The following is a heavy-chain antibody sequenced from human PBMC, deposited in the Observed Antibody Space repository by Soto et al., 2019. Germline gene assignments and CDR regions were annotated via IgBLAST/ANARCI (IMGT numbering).Heavy chain of an antibody. J-gene: IGHJ5*02. Sequence: QVQVQQWGAGLLKPSETLSLTCAVHGGSFSGFSWSWIRQSPGKGLEWFAEFIHGGATHYNPSLMSPVCISLDTSESQFSLKLPSVTAAATAVYYCTRVVLHCSRVRCICAARGLGPRGQGSVVTVSS. D-gene: IGHD2-15*01. CDR2: FIHGGAT. V-gene: IGHV4-34*12. CDR3: TRVVLHCSRVRCICAARGLGP. CDR1: GGSFSGFS.